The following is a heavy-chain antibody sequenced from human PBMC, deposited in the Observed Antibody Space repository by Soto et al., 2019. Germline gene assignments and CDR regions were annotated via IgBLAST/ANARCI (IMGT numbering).Heavy chain of an antibody. CDR1: GFTFSTYG. D-gene: IGHD1-26*01. CDR2: IWYDGSNK. Sequence: QVQLVESGGGGVQPGRSLRLSCTASGFTFSTYGMHLVRQAPGKGLEWVTVIWYDGSNKYYADSVKGRFTISRDNSKNTLYLQMNSLRADETAVYYCARGGVSGSSLVGYYYYTLDVWGQGTRVTVSS. CDR3: ARGGVSGSSLVGYYYYTLDV. J-gene: IGHJ6*02. V-gene: IGHV3-33*01.